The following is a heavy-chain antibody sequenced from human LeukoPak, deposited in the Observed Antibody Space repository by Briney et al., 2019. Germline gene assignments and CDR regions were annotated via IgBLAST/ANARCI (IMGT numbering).Heavy chain of an antibody. D-gene: IGHD2-2*01. V-gene: IGHV5-51*01. J-gene: IGHJ4*02. CDR3: ARHRVLPSGRWYDY. CDR2: IHPGDSDT. Sequence: GESLKISCKGSGYSFSNYWIGWVRPMPGKGLESMGIIHPGDSDTRYSPSFQGQVTISADKSINTAYLQWSSLKASDTAMYYCARHRVLPSGRWYDYWGQGTLVTVSS. CDR1: GYSFSNYW.